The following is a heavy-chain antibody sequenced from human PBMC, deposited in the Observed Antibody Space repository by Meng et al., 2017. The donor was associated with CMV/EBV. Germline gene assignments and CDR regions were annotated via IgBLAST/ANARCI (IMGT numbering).Heavy chain of an antibody. J-gene: IGHJ4*02. CDR1: GGSFSGYY. CDR2: IYYSGST. D-gene: IGHD3-3*01. CDR3: ARAGVRSTIFGVVIIAQYFDY. V-gene: IGHV4-30-4*08. Sequence: SETLSLTCAVYGGSFSGYYWSWIRQPPGKGLEWIGYIYYSGSTYYNPSLKSRVTISVDTSKNQFSLKLSSVTAADTAVYYCARAGVRSTIFGVVIIAQYFDYWGQGTLVTVSS.